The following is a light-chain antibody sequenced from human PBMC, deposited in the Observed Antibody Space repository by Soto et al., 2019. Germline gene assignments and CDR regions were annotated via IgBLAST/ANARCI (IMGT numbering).Light chain of an antibody. J-gene: IGKJ1*01. V-gene: IGKV3-11*01. Sequence: EIVLTQSPATLSLSPGERATLSFRASQSISRYLAWYQQKPGQAPRLLIYDASNRATGIPARFGGSGSGTDFTLTISSLQSEDFAVYYCHQYNNWPPWTFGQGTKVDI. CDR1: QSISRY. CDR2: DAS. CDR3: HQYNNWPPWT.